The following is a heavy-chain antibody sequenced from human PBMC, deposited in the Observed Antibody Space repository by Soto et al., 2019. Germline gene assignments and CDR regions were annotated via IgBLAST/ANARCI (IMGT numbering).Heavy chain of an antibody. Sequence: GGSLRLSSAASGFTFSSYSMNWVRQAPGKGLEWVSSISSSSSYIYYADSVKGRFTISRDNAKNSLYLQMNSLRAEDTAVYYCARVGDTDAFDIWGQGTMVTVSS. CDR2: ISSSSSYI. V-gene: IGHV3-21*01. D-gene: IGHD2-21*01. CDR1: GFTFSSYS. J-gene: IGHJ3*02. CDR3: ARVGDTDAFDI.